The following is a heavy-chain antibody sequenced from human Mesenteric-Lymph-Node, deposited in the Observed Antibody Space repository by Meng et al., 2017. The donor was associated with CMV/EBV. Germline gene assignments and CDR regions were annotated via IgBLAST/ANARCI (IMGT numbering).Heavy chain of an antibody. V-gene: IGHV3-74*01. CDR2: INTDGSRT. Sequence: GGSLRLSCAASGFTFSTYWMQWVRHVPGKGLVWVSRINTDGSRTDSADSVTGRFTVSRDNAKNTLYLQMNSLRVEDTAVYYCARGGGEGSWFDPWGQGTLVTVSS. J-gene: IGHJ5*02. CDR1: GFTFSTYW. D-gene: IGHD3-10*01. CDR3: ARGGGEGSWFDP.